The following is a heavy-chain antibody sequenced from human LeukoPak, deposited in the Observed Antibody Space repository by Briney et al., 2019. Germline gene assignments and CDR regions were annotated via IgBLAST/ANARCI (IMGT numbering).Heavy chain of an antibody. CDR3: ARGSWEGYCTNCVCRYYFGY. D-gene: IGHD2-8*01. J-gene: IGHJ4*02. V-gene: IGHV3-30-3*01. Sequence: PGRSLRLSCAASGFTFSSYAMHWVRQAPGKGLEWVAVISYDGSNKYYADSVKGRFTISRDNSQNTLYLQMNSLRAEDTAVYYCARGSWEGYCTNCVCRYYFGYWGQGTLVTVSS. CDR1: GFTFSSYA. CDR2: ISYDGSNK.